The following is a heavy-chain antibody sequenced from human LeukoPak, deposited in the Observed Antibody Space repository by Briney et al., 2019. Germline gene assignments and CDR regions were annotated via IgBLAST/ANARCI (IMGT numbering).Heavy chain of an antibody. V-gene: IGHV4-59*01. CDR3: ASTEGYCSGGTCCSMEYFRH. J-gene: IGHJ1*01. CDR2: TFHNGNS. CDR1: GGSISSFY. D-gene: IGHD2-15*01. Sequence: PSETLSLTCTVSGGSISSFYWSWIRQAPGKGLEWIGHTFHNGNSNYNPSLKTRVTLSLDTSKNQFSLKLNSVTAADTAVYYCASTEGYCSGGTCCSMEYFRHWGQGTQVAVSS.